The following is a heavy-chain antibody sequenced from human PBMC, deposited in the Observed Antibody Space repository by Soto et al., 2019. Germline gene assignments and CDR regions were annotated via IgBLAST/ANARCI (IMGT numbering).Heavy chain of an antibody. CDR1: GYTFTSYD. CDR3: ARGVSCSSTSCSNWFDP. D-gene: IGHD2-2*01. Sequence: ASVKVSCKASGYTFTSYDINWVRQATGQGLEWMGWMNPNSGNTGYAQKFQGRDTMTRNTSISTAYMELSSLRSEDTAVYFCARGVSCSSTSCSNWFDPWGQGTQVTVSS. J-gene: IGHJ5*02. V-gene: IGHV1-8*01. CDR2: MNPNSGNT.